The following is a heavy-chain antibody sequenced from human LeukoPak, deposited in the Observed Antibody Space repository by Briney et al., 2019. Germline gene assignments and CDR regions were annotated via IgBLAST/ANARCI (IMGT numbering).Heavy chain of an antibody. V-gene: IGHV4-39*01. CDR2: IYYSGST. CDR3: ARRRYSSSARDAFDI. Sequence: GSLRLSCAASGFTFSSYAMSWVRQAPGKGLEWIGSIYYSGSTYYNPSLKSRITISVDTSENQFSLKLSSVTAADTAVYYCARRRYSSSARDAFDIWGQGTMVTVSS. D-gene: IGHD6-19*01. J-gene: IGHJ3*02. CDR1: GFTFSSYA.